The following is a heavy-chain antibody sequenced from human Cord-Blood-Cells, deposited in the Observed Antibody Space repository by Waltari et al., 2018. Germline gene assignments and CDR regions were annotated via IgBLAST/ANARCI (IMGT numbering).Heavy chain of an antibody. Sequence: QVQLQESGPGLVKPSETLSLTCTVPGGSISSYYWSWIRQPPGQGLGWIGYIYYSGSTNYNPSLKSRVTISVDTSKNQFSLKLSSVTAADTAVYYCARDRGLGYCSGGSCYSGWFDPWGQGTLVTVSS. CDR2: IYYSGST. V-gene: IGHV4-59*01. CDR3: ARDRGLGYCSGGSCYSGWFDP. J-gene: IGHJ5*02. CDR1: GGSISSYY. D-gene: IGHD2-15*01.